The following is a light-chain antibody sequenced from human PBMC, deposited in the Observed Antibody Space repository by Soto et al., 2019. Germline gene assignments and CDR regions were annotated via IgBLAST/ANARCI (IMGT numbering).Light chain of an antibody. J-gene: IGKJ1*01. CDR1: QRISTH. CDR3: QQYDSFSWT. Sequence: DIQMTQSPSSLSASVGDRVTITSRTSQRISTHLNWYHQKPAKAPKLLIYEASKLETGVPSRFSGSGSGTEFTLTISSLQPDDFATYYCQQYDSFSWTFGQGTKVDI. CDR2: EAS. V-gene: IGKV1-5*01.